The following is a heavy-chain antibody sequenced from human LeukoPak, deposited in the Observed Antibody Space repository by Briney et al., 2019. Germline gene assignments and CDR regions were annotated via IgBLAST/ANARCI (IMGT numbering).Heavy chain of an antibody. J-gene: IGHJ4*02. D-gene: IGHD3-10*01. CDR1: GFTVSSNY. CDR3: ARASGDSDYFDY. V-gene: IGHV3-53*01. Sequence: PGGSLTLSCAASGFTVSSNYMSWVRQAPGKGLEWVAVIYSSGSTYYADSVKGRFTISRDNSKNTLYLHMNSLRAEDTAVYYCARASGDSDYFDYWGQGTLVTVSS. CDR2: IYSSGST.